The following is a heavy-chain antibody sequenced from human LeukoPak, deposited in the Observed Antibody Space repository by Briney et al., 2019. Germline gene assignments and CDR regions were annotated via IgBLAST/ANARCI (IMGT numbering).Heavy chain of an antibody. Sequence: PGGSLRLSCAASGFTFSSYSMNWVRQAPGKGLEWVSSISSSSSYIYYADSVKGRFTISRDNAKNSLYLQMNSLRAEDTAVYYCARGINENWNDARTFDYWGQGTLVTVSS. J-gene: IGHJ4*02. CDR2: ISSSSSYI. CDR3: ARGINENWNDARTFDY. D-gene: IGHD1-1*01. CDR1: GFTFSSYS. V-gene: IGHV3-21*01.